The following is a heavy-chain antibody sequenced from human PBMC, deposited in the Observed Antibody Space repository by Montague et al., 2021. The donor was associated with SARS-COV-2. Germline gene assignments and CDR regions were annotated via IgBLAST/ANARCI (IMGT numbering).Heavy chain of an antibody. CDR3: SRGYCGGGSCYVFDY. Sequence: CAISGDSVSSNRAAWNWNRQSPGRRLEWLGRTYYRSKWYNDYAVSVEGRITINPDTSKNRFSLQLKAVTPEDTAVYYCSRGYCGGGSCYVFDYWGQGTLVTVSS. D-gene: IGHD2-15*01. V-gene: IGHV6-1*01. CDR1: GDSVSSNRAA. J-gene: IGHJ4*02. CDR2: TYYRSKWYN.